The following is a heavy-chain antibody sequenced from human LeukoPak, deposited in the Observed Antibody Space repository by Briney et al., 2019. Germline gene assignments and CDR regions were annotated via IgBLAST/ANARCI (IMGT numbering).Heavy chain of an antibody. V-gene: IGHV3-15*07. J-gene: IGHJ4*02. CDR3: TTGIRGD. CDR1: GFIVTNAW. D-gene: IGHD3-3*02. CDR2: IQSKTDGGKT. Sequence: GGSLRLSCAASGFIVTNAWMNWVRQAPGKGLEWVGRIQSKTDGGKTDYAAPVKGRFTISRDDSKNTLYLQMNSLKTEDTAIYYCTTGIRGDWGQGTLVTVSS.